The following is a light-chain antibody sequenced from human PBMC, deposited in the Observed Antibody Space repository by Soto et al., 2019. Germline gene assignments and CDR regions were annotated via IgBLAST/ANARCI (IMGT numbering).Light chain of an antibody. V-gene: IGLV2-11*01. CDR3: CSYAGSFTWV. CDR1: SSDVGGYDY. Sequence: QSALTQPRSVSGSPGQSVTISCTGTSSDVGGYDYVSWYQQHPGKAPKLMIYDLNKRPSGVPDRFSGSKSGNTASLTISGLQAEDEADYYCCSYAGSFTWVFGGGTKVTVL. J-gene: IGLJ3*02. CDR2: DLN.